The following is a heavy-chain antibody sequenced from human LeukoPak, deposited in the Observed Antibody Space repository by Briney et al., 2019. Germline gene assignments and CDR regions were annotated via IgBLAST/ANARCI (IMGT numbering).Heavy chain of an antibody. J-gene: IGHJ4*02. V-gene: IGHV3-15*01. CDR3: NTDLDY. CDR1: GFIFTDVW. Sequence: GGSLRLSCAGAGFIFTDVWMSWVRQALGKGLEWVGRIKSKSDGRTIANAAPVKRRISVTRDDSRKTLSLELNKLKSNATGVYYCNTDLDYWGQGTLVTVCS. CDR2: IKSKSDGRTI.